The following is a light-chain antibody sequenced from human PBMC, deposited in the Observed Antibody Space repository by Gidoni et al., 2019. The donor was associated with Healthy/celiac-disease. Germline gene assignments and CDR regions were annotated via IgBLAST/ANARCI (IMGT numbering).Light chain of an antibody. Sequence: IRMTQSPSSFSPSTGDRVTITSRASQGISSYLDFYQQKPGKAPKLLIDAASTLQRGVPSRFSGSGSGTDFTITISCLQSEDFATYYCQQYYSYPLTFGQGTKVEIK. CDR3: QQYYSYPLT. V-gene: IGKV1-8*01. CDR2: AAS. J-gene: IGKJ1*01. CDR1: QGISSY.